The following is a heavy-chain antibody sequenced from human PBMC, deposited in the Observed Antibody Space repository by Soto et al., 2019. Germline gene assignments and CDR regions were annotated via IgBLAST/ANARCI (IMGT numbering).Heavy chain of an antibody. D-gene: IGHD2-2*02. V-gene: IGHV3-73*01. CDR1: GFTFSGSA. CDR2: IRSKANSYAT. Sequence: GGSLRLSCAASGFTFSGSAMHWVRQASGKGLEWVGRIRSKANSYATAYAASVKGRFTISRDDSKNTAYLQMNSLKTEDTAVYYCTRRSAVVVPAARPPVGYYYYMDVWGKGTTVTVSS. J-gene: IGHJ6*03. CDR3: TRRSAVVVPAARPPVGYYYYMDV.